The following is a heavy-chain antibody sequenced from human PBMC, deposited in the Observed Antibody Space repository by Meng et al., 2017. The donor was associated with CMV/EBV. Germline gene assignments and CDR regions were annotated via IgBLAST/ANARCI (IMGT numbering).Heavy chain of an antibody. J-gene: IGHJ3*02. V-gene: IGHV4-39*01. D-gene: IGHD6-6*01. Sequence: GSLRLSCTVSGGSISSSSYYWGWIRQPPGKGLEWIGSIYYSGSTYYTPSLKSRVTISVDTSKNQFSLKLSSVTAADTAVYYCARRPSIAARPWPFDIWGQGTMVTVSS. CDR1: GGSISSSSYY. CDR2: IYYSGST. CDR3: ARRPSIAARPWPFDI.